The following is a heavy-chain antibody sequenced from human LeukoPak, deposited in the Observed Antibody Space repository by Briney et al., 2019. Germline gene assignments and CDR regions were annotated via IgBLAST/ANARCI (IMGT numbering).Heavy chain of an antibody. D-gene: IGHD2-2*01. CDR1: GFTFSSYA. V-gene: IGHV3-66*01. Sequence: PGGSLRLSCAASGFTFSSYAMSWVRQAPGKGLEWVSVIYSDGHTYYADSVRGRFTISRDNSKNTLFLQMTSLRGEDTAVYYCASGYCGRTTCSPPFDYWGQGTLVTVSS. CDR2: IYSDGHT. J-gene: IGHJ4*02. CDR3: ASGYCGRTTCSPPFDY.